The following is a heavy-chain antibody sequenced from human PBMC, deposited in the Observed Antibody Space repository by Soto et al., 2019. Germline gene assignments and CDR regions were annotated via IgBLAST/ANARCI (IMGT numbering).Heavy chain of an antibody. Sequence: PGGSLRLSCAASGFTFSRNGMHWVRQAPGKGLEWVAFIWYDGSNEDYVDSVKGRFTISRDNSKNTLYLEMNSLRAEDTAVYYCARFVGSDSSGCFDYRGQGTQVTVSS. J-gene: IGHJ4*02. CDR2: IWYDGSNE. V-gene: IGHV3-33*01. CDR1: GFTFSRNG. D-gene: IGHD3-22*01. CDR3: ARFVGSDSSGCFDY.